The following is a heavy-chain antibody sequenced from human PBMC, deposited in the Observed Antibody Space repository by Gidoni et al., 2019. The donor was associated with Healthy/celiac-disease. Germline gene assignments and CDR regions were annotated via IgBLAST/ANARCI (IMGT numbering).Heavy chain of an antibody. CDR2: IIPIFGTA. D-gene: IGHD2-15*01. V-gene: IGHV1-69*01. CDR3: ASRSLLRVHARHYYYGMDV. Sequence: QVQLVQSGAEVKKPGSSVKVSCKASGGTFSSYAISWVRQAPGQGLEWMGGIIPIFGTANYAQKFQGRVTITADESTSTAYMELSSLRSEDTAVYYCASRSLLRVHARHYYYGMDVWGQGTTVTVSS. CDR1: GGTFSSYA. J-gene: IGHJ6*02.